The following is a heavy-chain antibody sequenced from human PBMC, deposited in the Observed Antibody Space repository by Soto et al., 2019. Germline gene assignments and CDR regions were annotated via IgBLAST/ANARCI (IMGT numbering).Heavy chain of an antibody. CDR1: GYTFTGYY. CDR2: INPNSGGT. V-gene: IGHV1-2*04. Sequence: AASVKVSXKASGYTFTGYYMHWVRQAPGQGLEWMGWINPNSGGTNYAQKFQGWVTMTRDTSISTAYMELSRLRSDDTAVYYCARDLGCSSTSCNKRRYYYYYGMDVWGQGTTVTVSS. D-gene: IGHD2-2*01. J-gene: IGHJ6*02. CDR3: ARDLGCSSTSCNKRRYYYYYGMDV.